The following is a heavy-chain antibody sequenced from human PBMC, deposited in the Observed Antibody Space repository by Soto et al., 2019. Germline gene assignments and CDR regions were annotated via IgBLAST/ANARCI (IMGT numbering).Heavy chain of an antibody. Sequence: PSETLSLTCAVYGGSFSGYYWSWIRQPPGKGLEWIGEINHSGSTNYNPSLKSRVTISVDTSKNQFSLKLSSVTAADTAVYYCARGRVVVVPAAPFDYWGQGTLVTVS. CDR1: GGSFSGYY. CDR2: INHSGST. J-gene: IGHJ4*02. CDR3: ARGRVVVVPAAPFDY. D-gene: IGHD2-2*01. V-gene: IGHV4-34*01.